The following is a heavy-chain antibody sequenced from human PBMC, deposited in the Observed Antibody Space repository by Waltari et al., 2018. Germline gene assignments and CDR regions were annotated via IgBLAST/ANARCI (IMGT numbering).Heavy chain of an antibody. CDR2: ISGSGGST. CDR1: GFTFSSYW. CDR3: ARGHYGGSEAPFDY. V-gene: IGHV3-20*04. Sequence: EVQLVESGGGLVQPGGSLRLSCAASGFTFSSYWMSWVRQAPGKGLEWVSAISGSGGSTGYADSVKGRFTISRDNAKNSLYLQMNSLRAEDTALYYCARGHYGGSEAPFDYWGQGTLVTVSS. D-gene: IGHD4-17*01. J-gene: IGHJ4*02.